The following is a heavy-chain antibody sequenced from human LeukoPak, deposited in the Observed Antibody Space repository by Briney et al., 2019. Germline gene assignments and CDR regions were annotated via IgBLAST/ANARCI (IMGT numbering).Heavy chain of an antibody. CDR1: GFTFSSYA. CDR3: ASALGDIVATIFDY. J-gene: IGHJ4*02. D-gene: IGHD5-12*01. CDR2: ISYDGSNK. Sequence: GGSLRLSCAASGFTFSSYAMHWVRQAPGKGLEWVAVISYDGSNKYYADSVKGRFTISRDNSKNTLYLQMNSLRAEDTAVYYCASALGDIVATIFDYWGQGTLVTVSS. V-gene: IGHV3-30-3*01.